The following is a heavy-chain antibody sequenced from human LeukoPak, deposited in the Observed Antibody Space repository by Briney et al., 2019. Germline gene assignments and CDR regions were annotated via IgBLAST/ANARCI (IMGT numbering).Heavy chain of an antibody. CDR2: ISSSSSYI. Sequence: GGSLRLSCAASGFTFSSYSMNWVRQAPGKGLEWVSSISSSSSYIYYADSVKGRFTISRGNAKNSLYLQMNSLRAEDTAVYYCARERDDHAFDIWGQGTMVTVSS. D-gene: IGHD1-1*01. J-gene: IGHJ3*02. CDR3: ARERDDHAFDI. CDR1: GFTFSSYS. V-gene: IGHV3-21*01.